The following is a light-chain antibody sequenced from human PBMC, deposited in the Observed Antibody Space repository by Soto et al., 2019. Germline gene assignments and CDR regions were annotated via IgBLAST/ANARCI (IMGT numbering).Light chain of an antibody. J-gene: IGKJ2*01. CDR1: QSVNSY. CDR2: VAS. CDR3: QQRSNWPPYT. Sequence: EIVLTQSQATLSLSPGERATLSCSASQSVNSYLAWYQQKPGQAPRLLIYVASNRATGIPARFSGSGSGTDFTLTISSLEPEDFAVYYCQQRSNWPPYTFGQGTKLEIK. V-gene: IGKV3-11*01.